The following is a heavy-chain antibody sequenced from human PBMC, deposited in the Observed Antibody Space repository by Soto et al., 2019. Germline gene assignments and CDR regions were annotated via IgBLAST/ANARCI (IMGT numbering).Heavy chain of an antibody. Sequence: ASVKVSCKASGYTFSDFDINWLRQASGQGREWMGWMNAKSGDTFFAQRFQGKFNMTWDASLSTAYMEVGSLTSDDTAMYYCARGNSFNYAGFDVWGQGXTVTVSS. V-gene: IGHV1-8*01. J-gene: IGHJ6*02. CDR1: GYTFSDFD. CDR3: ARGNSFNYAGFDV. CDR2: MNAKSGDT. D-gene: IGHD3-16*01.